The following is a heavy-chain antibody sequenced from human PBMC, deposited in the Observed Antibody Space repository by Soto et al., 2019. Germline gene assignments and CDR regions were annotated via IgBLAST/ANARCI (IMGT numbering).Heavy chain of an antibody. CDR2: IHHSGSVFESGST. D-gene: IGHD6-13*01. Sequence: PSETLSLTCAFSCSSITITYYWGWVRQPPGKGLEWIGSIHHSGSVFESGSTHYNPSFKSRVTISADTSKNQFSLKLTSVTAADTAVYFCARNSSSSYFDYWGQGTLVTVSS. CDR1: CSSITITYY. J-gene: IGHJ4*02. V-gene: IGHV4-38-2*01. CDR3: ARNSSSSYFDY.